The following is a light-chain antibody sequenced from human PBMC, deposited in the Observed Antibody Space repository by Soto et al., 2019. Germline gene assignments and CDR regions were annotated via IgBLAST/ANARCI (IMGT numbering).Light chain of an antibody. CDR2: SNN. CDR1: GSNIGSNT. Sequence: QSVLTQPPSASGTPGQRVTISCSGSGSNIGSNTVNWYQQLPGTAPKLLIYSNNQRPSGVPDRFSGSKSGTSASLAISGLQSEDEADYYCGTWDDSLNGWVFGGGTKLTVL. J-gene: IGLJ3*02. CDR3: GTWDDSLNGWV. V-gene: IGLV1-44*01.